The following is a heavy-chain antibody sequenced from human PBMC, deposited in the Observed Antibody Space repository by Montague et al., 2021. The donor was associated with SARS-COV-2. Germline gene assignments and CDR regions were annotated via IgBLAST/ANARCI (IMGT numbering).Heavy chain of an antibody. CDR3: AGKVLTVPADY. V-gene: IGHV4-4*02. D-gene: IGHD4-11*01. CDR1: GASITSTNW. CDR2: ISYGGIA. Sequence: SETLSLTCAVSGASITSTNWWSLVRQPPGKGLEWIGEISYGGIATYNPSLKSRATISMDRSRNLFSLKLSSVTAADTAIYYCAGKVLTVPADYWGQGTPVTVS. J-gene: IGHJ4*02.